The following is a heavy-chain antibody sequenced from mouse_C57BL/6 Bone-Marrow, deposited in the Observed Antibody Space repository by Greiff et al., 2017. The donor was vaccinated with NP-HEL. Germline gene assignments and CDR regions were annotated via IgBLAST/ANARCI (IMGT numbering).Heavy chain of an antibody. CDR2: IDPSDSYT. Sequence: QVQLQQPGAELVMPGASVKLSCKASGYTFTSYWMHWVKQRPGQGLEWIGEIDPSDSYTNYNQKFKGKSTLTVDKSSSPASLQLSSLPSEDSAVYYCASEEGSSYWYFDVWGTGTTVTVSS. CDR1: GYTFTSYW. V-gene: IGHV1-69*01. J-gene: IGHJ1*03. D-gene: IGHD1-1*01. CDR3: ASEEGSSYWYFDV.